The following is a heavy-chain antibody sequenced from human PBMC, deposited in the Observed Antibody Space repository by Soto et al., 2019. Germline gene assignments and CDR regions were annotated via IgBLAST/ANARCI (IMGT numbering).Heavy chain of an antibody. J-gene: IGHJ4*02. CDR2: VNPNTGDT. Sequence: ASVKVSFKASGYTFTAYYIHWVRQAPGQGLEWMGWVNPNTGDTKYAPKFQGTVTMTRDTSISTAYMELKRLRSDDTAVYYCARQLAYCAGDCYTEPIDYWGQGTLVTVSS. D-gene: IGHD2-21*02. CDR1: GYTFTAYY. CDR3: ARQLAYCAGDCYTEPIDY. V-gene: IGHV1-2*02.